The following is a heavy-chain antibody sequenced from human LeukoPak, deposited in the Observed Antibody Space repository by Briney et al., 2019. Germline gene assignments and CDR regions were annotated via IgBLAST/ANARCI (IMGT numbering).Heavy chain of an antibody. J-gene: IGHJ5*02. CDR3: ARAMGRTGTTFWFDP. Sequence: ASVKVSCKASGYTFTSYDINWVRQATGQGLEWMGWMNPNSGNTGYAQKFQGRVTMTRNTSISTVYMELSSLRSEDTAVYYCARAMGRTGTTFWFDPWGQGTLVTVSS. D-gene: IGHD1-1*01. CDR1: GYTFTSYD. CDR2: MNPNSGNT. V-gene: IGHV1-8*01.